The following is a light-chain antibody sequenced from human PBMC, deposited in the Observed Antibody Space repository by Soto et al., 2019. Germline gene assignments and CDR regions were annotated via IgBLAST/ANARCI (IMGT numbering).Light chain of an antibody. CDR1: QGISSF. CDR3: QQLNSYPIT. CDR2: AAS. Sequence: IQFTQSPSSLSSSVPDSVTITCRASQGISSFLAWYQQKPGKAPKLLIYAASTLQSGVPSRFSGSGSGTDFTLTISSLQPEDFATYFCQQLNSYPITFGQGTRLEIK. J-gene: IGKJ5*01. V-gene: IGKV1-9*01.